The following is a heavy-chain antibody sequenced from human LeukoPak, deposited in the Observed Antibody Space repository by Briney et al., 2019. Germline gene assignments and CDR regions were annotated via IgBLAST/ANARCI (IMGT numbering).Heavy chain of an antibody. CDR3: ARDRMPSSYRGLDP. CDR1: GFSFSNYY. D-gene: IGHD3-10*01. V-gene: IGHV3-7*01. J-gene: IGHJ5*02. CDR2: IKQDGTQE. Sequence: PGGSLRLSCAASGFSFSNYYMSWVRQAPGKGLEWVANIKQDGTQEYYVDSVKGRFTVSRDNAKNSLYLQMNSLRAEDTAVYYCARDRMPSSYRGLDPWGQGTLVTVSS.